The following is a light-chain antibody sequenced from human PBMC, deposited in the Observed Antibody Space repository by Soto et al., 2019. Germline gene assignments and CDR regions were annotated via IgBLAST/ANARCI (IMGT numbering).Light chain of an antibody. CDR1: SSVVGGYNY. CDR2: DVS. V-gene: IGLV2-14*01. CDR3: SSYTSSSTYV. J-gene: IGLJ1*01. Sequence: SVLTQPSSVSGSPGPSITIPCTGNSSVVGGYNYVSWYQQHPGKAPKLMIYDVSNRPSGVSNRFSGSKSGNTASLTISGLQAEDEADYYCSSYTSSSTYVFGTGTKVTVL.